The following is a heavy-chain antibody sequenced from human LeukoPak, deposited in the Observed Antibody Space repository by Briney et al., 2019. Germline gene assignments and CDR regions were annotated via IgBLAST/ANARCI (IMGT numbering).Heavy chain of an antibody. CDR3: ARLGGVLVVFDY. V-gene: IGHV4-39*07. CDR2: IYHSGST. CDR1: GGSISSSSYY. Sequence: SETLSLTCTVSGGSISSSSYYWGWIRQPPGKGLEWIGSIYHSGSTYYNPSLKSRVTISVDTSKNQFSLKLSSVTAADTAVYYCARLGGVLVVFDYWGQGTLVTVSS. D-gene: IGHD2-21*01. J-gene: IGHJ4*02.